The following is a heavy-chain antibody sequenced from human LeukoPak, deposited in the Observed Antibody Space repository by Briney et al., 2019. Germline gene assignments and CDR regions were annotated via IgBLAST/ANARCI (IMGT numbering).Heavy chain of an antibody. CDR3: ARDGGRGYSGYHLDY. J-gene: IGHJ4*02. V-gene: IGHV3-33*01. Sequence: GGSLRLPCVASGFTFSTYGMHWVRQAPGKGLEWVVDIWYDGSNEFYADSVRGRFTISRDSSMNTLYLQMNSLRAEDTAVYYCARDGGRGYSGYHLDYWGQGTLVTVSS. CDR1: GFTFSTYG. D-gene: IGHD5-12*01. CDR2: IWYDGSNE.